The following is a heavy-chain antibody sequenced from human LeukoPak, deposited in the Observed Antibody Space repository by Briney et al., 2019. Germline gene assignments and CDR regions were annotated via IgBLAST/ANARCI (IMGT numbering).Heavy chain of an antibody. CDR3: ARAPYDSSGQPPDAFDI. D-gene: IGHD3-22*01. CDR2: INPHSGGT. J-gene: IGHJ3*02. CDR1: GYTFTGYY. Sequence: ASVKVSCKASGYTFTGYYMHWMRQAPGQGLEWMGWINPHSGGTNYAQQFQGRVTMTRDTSISTAYMELSRLRSDDTAVYYCARAPYDSSGQPPDAFDIWGQGTMVTVSS. V-gene: IGHV1-2*02.